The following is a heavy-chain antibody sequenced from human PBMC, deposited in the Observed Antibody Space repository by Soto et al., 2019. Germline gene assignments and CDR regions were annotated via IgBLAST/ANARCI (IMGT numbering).Heavy chain of an antibody. CDR1: GGTSTRYA. CDR2: IVPMFGKS. Sequence: QERLVQSGAEVRKPGSSVKVSCKVTGGTSTRYAINWVRQAPGQGLEWMGGIVPMFGKSKYAQKFEGRATIPANRSRNVADMELRRLRSEETDVYYWNRGSEYDFWSGYLWGQGTRVSVSS. CDR3: NRGSEYDFWSGYL. D-gene: IGHD3-3*01. J-gene: IGHJ4*02. V-gene: IGHV1-69*06.